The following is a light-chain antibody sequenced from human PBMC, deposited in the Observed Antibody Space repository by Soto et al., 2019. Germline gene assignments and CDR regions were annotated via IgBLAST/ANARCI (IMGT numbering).Light chain of an antibody. J-gene: IGLJ3*02. CDR2: ENY. CDR1: SFNIGNNY. V-gene: IGLV1-51*02. Sequence: QSVLTQPPSVSAAPGQKVTISCSGNSFNIGNNYVSWFQHLPGTVPKLLIYENYKRPPGIPDRFSASKSGTSATLGSTGLQTGDEGNYYCAAWDSSLSAGVFGGGTKLTVL. CDR3: AAWDSSLSAGV.